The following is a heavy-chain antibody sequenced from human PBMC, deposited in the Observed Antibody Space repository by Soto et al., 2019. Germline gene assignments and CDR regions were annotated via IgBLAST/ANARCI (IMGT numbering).Heavy chain of an antibody. Sequence: GGSLRLSCAASGFTFSGFVMDWVRQASGKGLEWVGRIRSKGDNYAIIYAESLRGRSTISRDDSKNTAYLQMNSLKSEDTAVYYCAYIRGWGQGTLVTVSS. V-gene: IGHV3-73*01. CDR3: AYIRG. CDR2: IRSKGDNYAI. J-gene: IGHJ4*02. CDR1: GFTFSGFV. D-gene: IGHD3-3*02.